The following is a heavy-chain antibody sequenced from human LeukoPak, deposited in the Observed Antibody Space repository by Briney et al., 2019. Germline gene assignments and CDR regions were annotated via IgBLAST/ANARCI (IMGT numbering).Heavy chain of an antibody. V-gene: IGHV1-8*01. CDR3: ARGLTQISSGWDDY. CDR2: MNPNSGNT. CDR1: GYTFASYD. Sequence: ASVKVSCKASGYTFASYDINWVRQATGQGLEWMGWMNPNSGNTGYAQKFQGRVTMSRNTSISTAYMELSSLRSEDTAVYYCARGLTQISSGWDDYWGQGTLVTVSS. D-gene: IGHD6-19*01. J-gene: IGHJ4*02.